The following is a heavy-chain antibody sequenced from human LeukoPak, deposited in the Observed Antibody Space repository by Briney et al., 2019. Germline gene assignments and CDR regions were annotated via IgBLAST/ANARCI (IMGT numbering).Heavy chain of an antibody. CDR1: GFTFSTYW. CDR2: INPDGSGK. V-gene: IGHV3-7*01. CDR3: ASWGAGGNS. D-gene: IGHD3-16*01. Sequence: GGSLRLSCEASGFTFSTYWMNRVRQVPGKGLDWVANINPDGSGKRYVDSVKGRFTIARDNADNSLSLQMNSLRAEDTAVYYCASWGAGGNSWGQGTLVTVSS. J-gene: IGHJ4*02.